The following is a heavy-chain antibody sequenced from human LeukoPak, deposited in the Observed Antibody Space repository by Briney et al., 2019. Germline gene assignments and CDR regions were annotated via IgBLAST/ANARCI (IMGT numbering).Heavy chain of an antibody. CDR3: AKADSVYRYGHTYYFDD. CDR1: GFTFDSYA. Sequence: GGSLRLSCAASGFTFDSYAMSWVRLAPGKGLQWVSVVSGSGGSTEYADSVKGRFTISRDNSKNALYLQMKSLIVEDTAVYYCAKADSVYRYGHTYYFDDWGQGTLVTVSS. D-gene: IGHD3-16*02. CDR2: VSGSGGST. V-gene: IGHV3-23*01. J-gene: IGHJ4*02.